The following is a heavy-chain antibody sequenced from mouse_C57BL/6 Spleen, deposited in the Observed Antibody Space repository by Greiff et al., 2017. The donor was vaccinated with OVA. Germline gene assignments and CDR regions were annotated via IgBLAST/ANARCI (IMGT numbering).Heavy chain of an antibody. D-gene: IGHD1-1*01. J-gene: IGHJ2*01. Sequence: QVQLQQPGAELVKPGASVKLSCKASGYTFTSYWMQWVKQRPGQGLEWIGEIDPSDSYTNYNQKFKGKATLTVDTSSSTAYMQLSSLTSEDSAVYYCARSDGSSFYFDYWGQGTTLTVSS. CDR1: GYTFTSYW. CDR3: ARSDGSSFYFDY. CDR2: IDPSDSYT. V-gene: IGHV1-50*01.